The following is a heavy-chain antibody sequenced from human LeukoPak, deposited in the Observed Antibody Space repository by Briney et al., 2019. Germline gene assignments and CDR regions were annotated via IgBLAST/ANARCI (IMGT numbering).Heavy chain of an antibody. Sequence: GASVKVSCKASGGTFSSYAISWVRQAPGQGLEWMGGIIPIFGTANYAQKFQGRVTITADESTSTAYMELSSLRSEDTAVYYCARAPVGDQPHSSPNWFDPWGQGTLVTVSS. CDR2: IIPIFGTA. D-gene: IGHD3-16*01. J-gene: IGHJ5*02. V-gene: IGHV1-69*13. CDR3: ARAPVGDQPHSSPNWFDP. CDR1: GGTFSSYA.